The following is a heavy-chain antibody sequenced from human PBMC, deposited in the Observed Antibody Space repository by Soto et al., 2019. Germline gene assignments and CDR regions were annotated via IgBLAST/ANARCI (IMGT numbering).Heavy chain of an antibody. CDR3: AKDDYDSWSGYFTQGFDY. J-gene: IGHJ4*02. Sequence: AGWALRVSFAPSGFTFNRHTMALFRQGEGKVVEWVSVIGGSGTNTYYADAVKVRFDISRDNSKNTLYLQMNSLRAEDTAVYYCAKDDYDSWSGYFTQGFDYWGQGTLVTVS. V-gene: IGHV3-23*01. D-gene: IGHD3-3*01. CDR2: IGGSGTNT. CDR1: GFTFNRHT.